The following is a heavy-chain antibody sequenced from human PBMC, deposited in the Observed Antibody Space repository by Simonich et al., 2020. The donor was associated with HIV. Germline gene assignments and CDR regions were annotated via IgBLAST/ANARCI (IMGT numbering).Heavy chain of an antibody. J-gene: IGHJ1*01. CDR1: GGSFSGYS. V-gene: IGHV4-34*01. D-gene: IGHD6-13*01. CDR3: ARLTAGGLGEYFQH. Sequence: QVQLQQWGAGLLKPSETLSLTCAVYGGSFSGYSWSWIRQPPGKGLEWIGEINQSGSTNSNPSLKSRVTISVATSKNQFSLKLSSVTAADTAVYYCARLTAGGLGEYFQHWGQGTLVTVSS. CDR2: INQSGST.